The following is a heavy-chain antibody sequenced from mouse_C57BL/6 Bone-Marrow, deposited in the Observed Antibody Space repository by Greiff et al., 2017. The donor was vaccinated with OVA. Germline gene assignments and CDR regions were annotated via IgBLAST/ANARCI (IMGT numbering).Heavy chain of an antibody. D-gene: IGHD3-2*02. CDR1: GYTFTDYN. CDR2: INPNNGGT. Sequence: EVQVVESGPELVKPGASVKIPCKASGYTFTDYNMDWVKQSHGKSLEWIGDINPNNGGTIYNQKFKGKATLTVDKSSSTAYMELRSLTSEDTAVYYCARSPQLRPPRFAYWGQGTLVTVSA. V-gene: IGHV1-18*01. J-gene: IGHJ3*01. CDR3: ARSPQLRPPRFAY.